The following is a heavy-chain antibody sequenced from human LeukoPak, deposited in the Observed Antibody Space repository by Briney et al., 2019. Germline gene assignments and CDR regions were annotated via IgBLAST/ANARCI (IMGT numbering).Heavy chain of an antibody. Sequence: GGSLRLSCAASGFIFENYWMNWVRQAPGKGLEWVANIEQDGSEKYYVDSVKGRFTISRDNARNSLYLQMNSLRAEDTAVYYCASLYCTHTTCYYFDYWGQGTLVTVSS. CDR2: IEQDGSEK. J-gene: IGHJ4*02. D-gene: IGHD2-2*01. V-gene: IGHV3-7*01. CDR3: ASLYCTHTTCYYFDY. CDR1: GFIFENYW.